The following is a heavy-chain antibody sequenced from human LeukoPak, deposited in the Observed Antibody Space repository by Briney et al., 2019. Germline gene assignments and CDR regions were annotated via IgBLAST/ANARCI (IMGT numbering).Heavy chain of an antibody. CDR2: INHSGST. CDR3: ARGPVRSSSGRWFDP. V-gene: IGHV4-34*01. CDR1: GGSFSGYY. J-gene: IGHJ5*02. D-gene: IGHD6-6*01. Sequence: PSETLSLTCAVYGGSFSGYYWSWIRQPPGGGLEWIGEINHSGSTNYNPSLKSRVTISVDTSKNQFSLKLSSVTAADTAVYYCARGPVRSSSGRWFDPWGQGTLVTVSS.